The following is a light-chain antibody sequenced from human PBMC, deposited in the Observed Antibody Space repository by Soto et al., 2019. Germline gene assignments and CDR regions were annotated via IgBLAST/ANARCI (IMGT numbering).Light chain of an antibody. J-gene: IGKJ1*01. CDR2: DAS. CDR3: QQRNFRPGGT. CDR1: QSVGNY. V-gene: IGKV3-11*01. Sequence: EIVLTQSPVILYVSPGDRATLSCRASQSVGNYLAWYQQKPGQAPRLLIYDASIRATGIPARFSGSGSGTDFTLTISSLEPEDFAVYFCQQRNFRPGGTFGQGTKVEIK.